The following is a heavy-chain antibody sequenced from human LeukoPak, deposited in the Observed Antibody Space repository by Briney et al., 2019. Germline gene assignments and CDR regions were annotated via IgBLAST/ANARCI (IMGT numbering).Heavy chain of an antibody. CDR3: ATEPKHSSSWSNCSDH. V-gene: IGHV1-24*01. CDR1: GYTLTELS. D-gene: IGHD6-13*01. Sequence: ASVKVSCKVSGYTLTELSMHWVRQAPGKGLEWMGGFDPEDGETIYAQKFQGRVTMTEDTSTDTAYMELSSLRSEDTAVYYCATEPKHSSSWSNCSDHWGQGTLVTVSS. CDR2: FDPEDGET. J-gene: IGHJ5*02.